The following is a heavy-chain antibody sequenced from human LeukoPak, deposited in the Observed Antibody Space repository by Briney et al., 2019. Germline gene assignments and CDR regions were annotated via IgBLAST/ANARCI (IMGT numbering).Heavy chain of an antibody. J-gene: IGHJ4*02. CDR1: GGSISSYY. V-gene: IGHV4-4*07. CDR3: ARAHDYGGNFDY. D-gene: IGHD4-23*01. CDR2: ISTSGST. Sequence: SETLSLTCTVSGGSISSYYWSWIRQPAGKGLESIGHISTSGSTNYNPSLKSRVTISVDTSKNQFSLNLSSVTAADTAVYYCARAHDYGGNFDYWGQGTLVTVSS.